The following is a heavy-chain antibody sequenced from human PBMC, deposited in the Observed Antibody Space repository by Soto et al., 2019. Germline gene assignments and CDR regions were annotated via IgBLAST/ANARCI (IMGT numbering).Heavy chain of an antibody. CDR2: ISYDGSNK. V-gene: IGHV3-30-3*01. CDR3: ARDGSGWYGGDYYYYGMDV. D-gene: IGHD6-19*01. Sequence: PVGSLRLSCAASGFTFSSYAMHWVRQAPGKGLEWVAVISYDGSNKYYADSVKGRFTISRDNSKNTLYLQMKSLRAEDTAVYYCARDGSGWYGGDYYYYGMDVWGQGTTVTVSS. J-gene: IGHJ6*02. CDR1: GFTFSSYA.